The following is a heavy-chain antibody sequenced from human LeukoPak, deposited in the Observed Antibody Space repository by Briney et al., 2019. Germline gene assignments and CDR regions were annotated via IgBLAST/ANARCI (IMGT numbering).Heavy chain of an antibody. J-gene: IGHJ4*02. CDR3: ARDQRGQWELLYYFDY. CDR2: IRYDGSNK. V-gene: IGHV3-30*02. CDR1: GFTFGTYW. Sequence: PGGSLRLSCGASGFTFGTYWMHWVRQAPGKGLEWVAFIRYDGSNKYYADSVKGRFTISRDNSKNTLYLQMNSLRAEDTALYYCARDQRGQWELLYYFDYWGQGTLVTVSS. D-gene: IGHD1-26*01.